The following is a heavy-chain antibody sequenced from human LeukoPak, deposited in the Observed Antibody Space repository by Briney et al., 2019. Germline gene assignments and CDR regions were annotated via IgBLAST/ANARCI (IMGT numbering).Heavy chain of an antibody. CDR1: GGSISGYY. D-gene: IGHD2-2*01. V-gene: IGHV4-59*08. CDR2: IHYTGST. Sequence: SETLSLTCTVSGGSISGYYWSWIRQPPGRGLQFIGYIHYTGSTNYNPSLEGRVTLSVDTSKNQFSLKLRSVTAADTAVYYCARLSKDTVVLPAAMAHYFDYWGQGTLVTVSS. CDR3: ARLSKDTVVLPAAMAHYFDY. J-gene: IGHJ4*02.